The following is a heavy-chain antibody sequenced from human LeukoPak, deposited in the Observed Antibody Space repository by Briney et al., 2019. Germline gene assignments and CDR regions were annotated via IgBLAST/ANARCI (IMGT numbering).Heavy chain of an antibody. Sequence: SATLSLTCTVSGGSISSSSYYWGWIRQPPGKGLEWIGSIYYSGSTYYNPSLKSRVTISVDTSKNQFSLKLSSVTAADTAVYYCARGEAAAAADWYFDLWGRGTLVTVSS. CDR3: ARGEAAAAADWYFDL. D-gene: IGHD6-13*01. CDR2: IYYSGST. CDR1: GGSISSSSYY. V-gene: IGHV4-39*07. J-gene: IGHJ2*01.